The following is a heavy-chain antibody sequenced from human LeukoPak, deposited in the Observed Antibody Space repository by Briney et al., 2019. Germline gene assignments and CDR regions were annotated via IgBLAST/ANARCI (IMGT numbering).Heavy chain of an antibody. V-gene: IGHV3-30*04. J-gene: IGHJ4*02. CDR1: GFTFSSYA. CDR3: ARDPLGTRPGFDY. Sequence: GGSLRLSCAAPGFTFSSYAMHWVRQAPGKGQEWVAVISYDGSNKYYADSVKGRFTISRDNSKNTLYLQMNSLRAEDTAVYYCARDPLGTRPGFDYWGQGTLVTVSS. D-gene: IGHD1-1*01. CDR2: ISYDGSNK.